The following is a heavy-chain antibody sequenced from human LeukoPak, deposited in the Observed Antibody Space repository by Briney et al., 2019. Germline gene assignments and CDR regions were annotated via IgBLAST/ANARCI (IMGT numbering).Heavy chain of an antibody. D-gene: IGHD2-21*02. CDR3: ARGLALWYGGDIPYFDY. CDR2: IYYSGST. Sequence: SETLSLTCAVSGGSISSGGYYWSWIRQHPGKGLEWIGYIYYSGSTYYNPSLKSRVTISVDTSKNQFSLKLSSVTAADTAVYYCARGLALWYGGDIPYFDYWGQGTLVTVSS. CDR1: GGSISSGGYY. V-gene: IGHV4-31*11. J-gene: IGHJ4*02.